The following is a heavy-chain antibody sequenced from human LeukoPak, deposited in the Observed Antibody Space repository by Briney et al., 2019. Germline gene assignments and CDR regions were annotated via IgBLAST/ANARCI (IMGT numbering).Heavy chain of an antibody. J-gene: IGHJ4*02. Sequence: GSLRLSCAASGFTFSSHWMSWVRQAPGKGLEWVANIKQDGSEKYYVDSVKGRFTISRDNAKNSLYLQMNSLRAEDTAVYYCAREWARRVPAGWGQGTLVTVSS. CDR1: GFTFSSHW. V-gene: IGHV3-7*03. CDR3: AREWARRVPAG. CDR2: IKQDGSEK. D-gene: IGHD1-26*01.